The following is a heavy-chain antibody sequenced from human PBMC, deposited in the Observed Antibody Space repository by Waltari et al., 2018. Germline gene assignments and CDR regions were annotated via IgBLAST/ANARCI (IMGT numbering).Heavy chain of an antibody. J-gene: IGHJ3*01. CDR2: SISGAGT. Sequence: EVQLVESGGGLVQPGGSLRLSCAASGRTFSHYGHNLVRQATGKGLEWVSSISGAGTYYSDSVKGRFTISRDNSKNTVYLQMNSLRVEDTALYHCAKDPNGDYVGAFDFWGQGTMVTVSS. D-gene: IGHD4-17*01. CDR1: GRTFSHYG. V-gene: IGHV3-23*04. CDR3: AKDPNGDYVGAFDF.